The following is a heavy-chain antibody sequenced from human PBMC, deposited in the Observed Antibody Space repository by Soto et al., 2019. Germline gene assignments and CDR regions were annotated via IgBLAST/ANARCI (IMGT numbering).Heavy chain of an antibody. V-gene: IGHV4-59*01. CDR1: GGSISSYY. CDR3: ARGYTSRFDP. Sequence: LSLTCTVSGGSISSYYWSWIRQPPGKGLEWIGYIYYSGSTNYNPSLKSRVTISVDTSKNQFSLKLSSVTAADTAVYYCARGYTSRFDPWGQGTLVTVSS. D-gene: IGHD1-20*01. J-gene: IGHJ5*02. CDR2: IYYSGST.